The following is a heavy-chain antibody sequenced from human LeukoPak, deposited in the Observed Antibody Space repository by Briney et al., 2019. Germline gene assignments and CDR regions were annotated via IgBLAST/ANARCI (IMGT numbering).Heavy chain of an antibody. CDR3: ARNLMYCSSTTCYLDY. Sequence: ASVKVSCKASGYTFTSYDINWVRQATGRGLEWMGLMNPKNGHTVYAQKFQGRVTMTRDTSINTAYLELSSLRPEDTAVYYCARNLMYCSSTTCYLDYWGQGTLVTVSS. CDR1: GYTFTSYD. CDR2: MNPKNGHT. D-gene: IGHD2-2*01. J-gene: IGHJ4*02. V-gene: IGHV1-8*01.